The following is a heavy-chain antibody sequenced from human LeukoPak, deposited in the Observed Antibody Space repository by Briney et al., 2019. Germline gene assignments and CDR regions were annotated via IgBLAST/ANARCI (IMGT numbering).Heavy chain of an antibody. CDR1: GFTFSSYA. V-gene: IGHV3-30-3*01. Sequence: GGSLRLSCAASGFTFSSYAMHWVRQAPGKGLEWVAVISYDGSNKYYADSVKGRFTISRDNSKNTLYLQMNSLRAEDTAVYYCANGCSSTSCYHSGYDYFDYWGQGTLVTVSS. CDR3: ANGCSSTSCYHSGYDYFDY. J-gene: IGHJ4*02. CDR2: ISYDGSNK. D-gene: IGHD2-2*01.